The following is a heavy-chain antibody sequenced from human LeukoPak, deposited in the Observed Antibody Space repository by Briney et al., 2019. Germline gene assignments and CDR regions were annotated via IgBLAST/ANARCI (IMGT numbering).Heavy chain of an antibody. CDR3: ARENDRYGRIDY. CDR2: IYYSGST. CDR1: GGSISSYY. D-gene: IGHD5-18*01. Sequence: SETLSLTCTVSGGSISSYYWSWIRQPPGKGLEWIGYIYYSGSTNYNPSLKSRVTISVATSKNQFSLRLSSVTAADTAVYYCARENDRYGRIDYWGQGTQVTVSS. J-gene: IGHJ4*02. V-gene: IGHV4-59*01.